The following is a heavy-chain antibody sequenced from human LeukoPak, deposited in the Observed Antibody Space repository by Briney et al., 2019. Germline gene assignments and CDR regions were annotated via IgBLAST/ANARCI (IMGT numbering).Heavy chain of an antibody. Sequence: PSETLSLTCAVYGGSFSGYYWSWIRQPPGKGLEWVSAISGSGGSTYYADSVKGRFTISRDNSKNTLYLQMNSLRAEDTAVYYCANHIAVAGKYAFFDYWGQGTLVTVSS. V-gene: IGHV3-23*01. CDR3: ANHIAVAGKYAFFDY. J-gene: IGHJ4*02. CDR2: ISGSGGST. CDR1: GGSFSGYY. D-gene: IGHD6-19*01.